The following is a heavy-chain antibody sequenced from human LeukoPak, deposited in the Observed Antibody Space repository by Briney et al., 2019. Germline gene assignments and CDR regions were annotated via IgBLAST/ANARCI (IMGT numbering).Heavy chain of an antibody. V-gene: IGHV1-69*01. D-gene: IGHD3-16*01. CDR1: GGTFSSYA. CDR3: ARSVGGGGNYDPFDI. J-gene: IGHJ3*02. CDR2: IIPIFGTA. Sequence: ASVKVSCKASGGTFSSYAISWVRQAPGQGLEWMGGIIPIFGTANYAQKFQGRVTITADESTSTAYMELSSLRSEDTAVYYCARSVGGGGNYDPFDIWGQGTMVTVSS.